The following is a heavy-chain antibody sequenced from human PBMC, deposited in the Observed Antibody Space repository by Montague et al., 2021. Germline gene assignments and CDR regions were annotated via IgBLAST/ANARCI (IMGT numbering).Heavy chain of an antibody. V-gene: IGHV3-74*01. CDR3: ARNLASAAPGAFDI. D-gene: IGHD6-13*01. Sequence: SLRLCCAASGFSFSSYWMHWVRQAPGKGLLWVSRITLDGSSTTFADFVKGRFTTSRDNAKATLYLQMNSLRVEDTAVYYCARNLASAAPGAFDIWGQGTMVTVSS. CDR1: GFSFSSYW. CDR2: ITLDGSST. J-gene: IGHJ3*02.